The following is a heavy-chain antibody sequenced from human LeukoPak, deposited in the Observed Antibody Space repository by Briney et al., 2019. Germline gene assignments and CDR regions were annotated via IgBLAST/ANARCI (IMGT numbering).Heavy chain of an antibody. CDR1: GFTFSSYG. V-gene: IGHV3-30*18. J-gene: IGHJ4*02. CDR3: AKDSLRYCSGGSCPVDY. CDR2: ISYDGSDK. Sequence: GRSLRLSCAASGFTFSSYGMHWVRQAPGKGLEWVAVISYDGSDKYYADSVKGRFTISRDNSKNTLYLQMNSLRAEDTAVYYCAKDSLRYCSGGSCPVDYWGQGTLVTVSS. D-gene: IGHD2-15*01.